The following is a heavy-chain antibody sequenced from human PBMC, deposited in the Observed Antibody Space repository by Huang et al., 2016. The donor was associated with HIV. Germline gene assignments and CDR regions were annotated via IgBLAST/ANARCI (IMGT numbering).Heavy chain of an antibody. D-gene: IGHD6-13*01. CDR3: ARGTAAAHSDY. Sequence: QVQLQQWGAGLLKPSETPSLTCAVYGGSFSGYNWSWIRQSPGKGLAWIGEINHSGNTNYNPSLKSRVTISVDTSKNQFSLGLSSVTAADTAVYYCARGTAAAHSDYWGQGTLVTVYS. CDR1: GGSFSGYN. CDR2: INHSGNT. J-gene: IGHJ4*02. V-gene: IGHV4-34*01.